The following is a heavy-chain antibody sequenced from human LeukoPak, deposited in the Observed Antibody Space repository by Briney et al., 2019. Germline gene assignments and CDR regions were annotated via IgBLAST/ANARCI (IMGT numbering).Heavy chain of an antibody. CDR3: ARVKSSAYYYDYFDS. J-gene: IGHJ4*02. Sequence: SETLSLTCTVSRGYISSSYYYWGWIRQPPGKGLEWLVQIFFRGKTYHNPALKSRVTMSVDTSRNQFSLMLDSVTAADSAVYYCARVKSSAYYYDYFDSWGQGALVTVSS. D-gene: IGHD3-22*01. CDR1: RGYISSSYYY. CDR2: IFFRGKT. V-gene: IGHV4-39*01.